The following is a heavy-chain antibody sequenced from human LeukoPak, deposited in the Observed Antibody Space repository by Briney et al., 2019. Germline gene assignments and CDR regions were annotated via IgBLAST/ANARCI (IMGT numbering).Heavy chain of an antibody. Sequence: GGSLRLSCAASGFTFSSYAMSWVRQAPGKGLEWVSAISGSGGSTYYADSVKGRFTISRDNSKNTLYLQMDSLRAEDTALYHCARDRYGTNFDYWGQGTLVTVSS. CDR1: GFTFSSYA. J-gene: IGHJ4*02. D-gene: IGHD5-18*01. CDR2: ISGSGGST. V-gene: IGHV3-23*01. CDR3: ARDRYGTNFDY.